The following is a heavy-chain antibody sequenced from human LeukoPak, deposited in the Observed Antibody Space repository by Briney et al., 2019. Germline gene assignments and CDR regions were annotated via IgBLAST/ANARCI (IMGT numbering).Heavy chain of an antibody. CDR2: IYDSGRT. D-gene: IGHD1-26*01. CDR1: GGSITNYY. CDR3: ARIGSWRLHFDY. V-gene: IGHV4-59*08. Sequence: PSETLSLTCTVSGGSITNYYWNWIRQPPGKGLEWIGYIYDSGRTNYKSSLKSRVIISLDTSKNQFSLKLTTVTAADTAVYYCARIGSWRLHFDYWGQGTLVTVSS. J-gene: IGHJ4*02.